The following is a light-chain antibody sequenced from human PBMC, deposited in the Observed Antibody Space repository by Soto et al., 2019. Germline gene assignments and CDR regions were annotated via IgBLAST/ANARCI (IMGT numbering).Light chain of an antibody. J-gene: IGKJ1*01. CDR2: GAS. V-gene: IGKV1-5*01. Sequence: DIQMTQSPSTLSAPVGDTATVTCRASQSVSTCLAWYQQKPGEAPKLLIYGASAWPRAVPSRFTGSGSGTKFTLSIASLQPDDFATYYCQQYETWSGTFGPGTKVEI. CDR3: QQYETWSGT. CDR1: QSVSTC.